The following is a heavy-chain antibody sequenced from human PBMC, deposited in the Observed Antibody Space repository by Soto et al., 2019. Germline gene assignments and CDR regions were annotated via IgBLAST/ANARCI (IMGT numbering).Heavy chain of an antibody. CDR3: ARGGTTSLDY. CDR1: GYTFTDYY. D-gene: IGHD1-1*01. V-gene: IGHV1-2*02. Sequence: XSVKGSCKTSGYTFTDYYMHWGRHAPGQGLEWMGWINPNSGGPISAQKFQGRVTMTRDTSISTAYLELSRLRSDDTAVYYCARGGTTSLDYWGQGTQVTVSS. CDR2: INPNSGGP. J-gene: IGHJ4*02.